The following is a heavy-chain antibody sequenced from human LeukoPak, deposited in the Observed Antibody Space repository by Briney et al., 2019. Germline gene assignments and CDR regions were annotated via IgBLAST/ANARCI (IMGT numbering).Heavy chain of an antibody. D-gene: IGHD2-15*01. CDR3: ARTGGSIPPGIYYMDV. CDR2: INPNNGGT. V-gene: IGHV1-2*02. CDR1: GYTFTGYY. J-gene: IGHJ6*03. Sequence: ASVNVSCKASGYTFTGYYMHWVRQAPGQGLAWMGWINPNNGGTNYAQKFQGRVTMTRDTSISTAYMELSRLRSDDTAVYYCARTGGSIPPGIYYMDVWDKGTTVTVSS.